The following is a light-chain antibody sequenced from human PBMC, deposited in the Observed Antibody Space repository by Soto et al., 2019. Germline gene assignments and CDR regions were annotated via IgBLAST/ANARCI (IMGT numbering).Light chain of an antibody. V-gene: IGKV1-5*03. CDR3: QQYNSYSWT. CDR1: HSISSY. Sequence: DVQLTQSPSTLSASVGERVTLTCLASHSISSYLTWYQQKPGKAPKLLIYKASNLESGVPSRFSGSGSGTEFTLTISSLQPDDFATYYCQQYNSYSWTFGQGTKVDIK. CDR2: KAS. J-gene: IGKJ1*01.